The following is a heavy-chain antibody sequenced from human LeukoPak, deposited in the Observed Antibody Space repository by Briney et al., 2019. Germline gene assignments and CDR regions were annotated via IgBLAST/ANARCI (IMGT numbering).Heavy chain of an antibody. Sequence: ASVTVSFTFSVYTLTELSIHWVRQAPGKGREWMGGFEPADGETIYAQKFQGTVTMTDDTSTNTAYMELSSLRSEDTAVYYCLTLPTYYNDGTGYYSYDYWGQGTLVTVSS. J-gene: IGHJ4*02. CDR2: FEPADGET. V-gene: IGHV1-24*01. D-gene: IGHD3-22*01. CDR3: LTLPTYYNDGTGYYSYDY. CDR1: VYTLTELS.